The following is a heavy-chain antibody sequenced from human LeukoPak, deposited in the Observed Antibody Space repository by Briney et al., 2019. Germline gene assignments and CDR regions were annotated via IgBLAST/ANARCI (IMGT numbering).Heavy chain of an antibody. D-gene: IGHD3-3*01. V-gene: IGHV4-59*08. CDR1: GDSINGFY. CDR3: ARQGRFSYFGMDV. CDR2: IYYAGRT. Sequence: SETLSLTCTVSGDSINGFYWSWIRQPPGKGLEWVAYIYYAGRTTYNPSLKSRVTISVDTSKNQFSLRLTSLTAVDTAVYYCARQGRFSYFGMDVWGQGTTVTVSS. J-gene: IGHJ6*02.